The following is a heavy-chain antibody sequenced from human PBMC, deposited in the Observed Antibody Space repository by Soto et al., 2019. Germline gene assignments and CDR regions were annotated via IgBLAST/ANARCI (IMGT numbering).Heavy chain of an antibody. CDR3: ARTSPRGSGTWFDP. Sequence: QVQLQESGPGLVKPSQTLSLTCTVSGGSISSDDYYWSWIRQPPGKGLEWIGYIYYSGSSYYNPPPQSRVTLAIAPSTNQLSLKLSSGTAADTAVYYCARTSPRGSGTWFDPWGQGTLVTVSS. D-gene: IGHD3-10*01. CDR1: GGSISSDDYY. V-gene: IGHV4-30-4*01. CDR2: IYYSGSS. J-gene: IGHJ5*02.